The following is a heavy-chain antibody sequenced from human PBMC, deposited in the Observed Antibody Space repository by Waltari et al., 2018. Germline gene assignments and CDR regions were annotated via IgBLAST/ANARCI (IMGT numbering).Heavy chain of an antibody. V-gene: IGHV1-69*05. Sequence: QVQLVQSGAEVKKPGSSVKVSCQASGGTFSNYALSWVRQAPGQGLEWMGGIIPIFGTANYAQKFQGRVTITTDESTSTAYMELSSLRSEDTAVYYCARDLSPDYGGTFDYWGQGTLVTVSS. J-gene: IGHJ4*02. CDR2: IIPIFGTA. CDR3: ARDLSPDYGGTFDY. CDR1: GGTFSNYA. D-gene: IGHD4-17*01.